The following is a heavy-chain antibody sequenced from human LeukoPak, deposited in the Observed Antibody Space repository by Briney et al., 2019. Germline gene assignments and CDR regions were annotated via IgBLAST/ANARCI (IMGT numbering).Heavy chain of an antibody. CDR1: GFTFSTFW. Sequence: PGGSLRLSCAASGFTFSTFWMDWVRHAPGGGLEWVANINQDGSEKYYVDSVKGRFTISRDNAKNSLYLQMNSLKAEDTAVYYCTRQLEPHWGQGTLVTVSS. CDR3: TRQLEPH. J-gene: IGHJ4*02. V-gene: IGHV3-7*01. D-gene: IGHD1-1*01. CDR2: INQDGSEK.